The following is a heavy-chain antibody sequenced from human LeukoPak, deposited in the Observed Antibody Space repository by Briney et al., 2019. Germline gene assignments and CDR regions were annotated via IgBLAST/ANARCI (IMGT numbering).Heavy chain of an antibody. J-gene: IGHJ5*02. CDR1: GGSISSGGYY. D-gene: IGHD4-17*01. Sequence: SETLSLTCTVSGGSISSGGYYWSWIRQPPGKGLEWIGEINHSGSTNYNPSLKSRVTISVDTSKNQFSLKLSSVTAADTAVYYCARVLVGTTVTTLPPGWFDPWGQGTLVTVSS. CDR3: ARVLVGTTVTTLPPGWFDP. CDR2: INHSGST. V-gene: IGHV4-39*07.